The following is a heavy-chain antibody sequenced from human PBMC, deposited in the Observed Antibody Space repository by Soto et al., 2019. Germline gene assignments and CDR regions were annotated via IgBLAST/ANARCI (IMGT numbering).Heavy chain of an antibody. CDR1: GDSVSSNNAV. CDR3: ARGYSSTRSDNNYFDF. D-gene: IGHD6-13*01. J-gene: IGHJ4*02. CDR2: TYYRSKWYG. Sequence: SQTLSLTCGISGDSVSSNNAVWSWIRQSPSGGLEWLGGTYYRSKWYGDYAVSVKSRITINSDSSKNQFSLHLNSVTPEDTAVYFCARGYSSTRSDNNYFDFWGQGPRSPSPQ. V-gene: IGHV6-1*01.